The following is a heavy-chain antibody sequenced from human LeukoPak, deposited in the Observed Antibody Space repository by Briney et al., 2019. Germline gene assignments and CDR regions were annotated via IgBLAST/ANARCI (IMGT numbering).Heavy chain of an antibody. Sequence: SETLSLTCTVSGGSFSGYYWSWIRQPPGKGLEWIGEINHSGSTNYNPSLKSRVTISVDTSKNQFSLKLSSVTAADTAVYYCARRRGRAIAAAGTGTYYFDYWGQGTLVTVSS. CDR3: ARRRGRAIAAAGTGTYYFDY. CDR2: INHSGST. J-gene: IGHJ4*02. D-gene: IGHD6-13*01. V-gene: IGHV4-34*01. CDR1: GGSFSGYY.